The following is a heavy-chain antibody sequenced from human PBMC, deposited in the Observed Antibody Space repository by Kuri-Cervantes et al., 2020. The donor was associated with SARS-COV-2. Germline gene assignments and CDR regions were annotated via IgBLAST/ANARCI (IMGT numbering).Heavy chain of an antibody. D-gene: IGHD2-15*01. Sequence: ASVKVSCKASGYTFTSYAMHWVRQAPGQRLEWMGWINPNSGGANYAQKFQGRVTMTRDTSISTVYMDLSRLRSDDTALYYCATSLKSLAYCSGGSCYHIDYWGQGTLVTVSS. V-gene: IGHV1-2*02. J-gene: IGHJ4*02. CDR3: ATSLKSLAYCSGGSCYHIDY. CDR2: INPNSGGA. CDR1: GYTFTSYA.